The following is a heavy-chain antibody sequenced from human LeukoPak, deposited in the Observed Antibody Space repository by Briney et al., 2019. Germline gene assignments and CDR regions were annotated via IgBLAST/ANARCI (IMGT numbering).Heavy chain of an antibody. D-gene: IGHD1-26*01. V-gene: IGHV1-46*01. CDR2: INPSGGST. CDR1: GYTFTSYY. CDR3: AREPFYSKWEQHNWFDP. Sequence: ASVKVSCKASGYTFTSYYMHWVRQARGQGLEWMGIINPSGGSTSYAQKFQGRVTMTRDTSTSTVYMELSSLRSEDTAVYYCAREPFYSKWEQHNWFDPWGQGTLVTVSS. J-gene: IGHJ5*02.